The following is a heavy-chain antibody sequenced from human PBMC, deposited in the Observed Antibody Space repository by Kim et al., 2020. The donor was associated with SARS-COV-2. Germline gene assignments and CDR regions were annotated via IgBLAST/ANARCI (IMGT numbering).Heavy chain of an antibody. D-gene: IGHD3-10*01. V-gene: IGHV3-23*01. J-gene: IGHJ4*02. CDR2: ISGSGGST. CDR1: GFTFSSYA. CDR3: AKDLSGLAKVN. Sequence: GSLRLSCAASGFTFSSYAMSWVRQAPGKGLEWVSAISGSGGSTYYADSVKGRFTISRDNSKNTLYLQIDSLRAEDTAVYYCAKDLSGLAKVNWGQGTLVAVSS.